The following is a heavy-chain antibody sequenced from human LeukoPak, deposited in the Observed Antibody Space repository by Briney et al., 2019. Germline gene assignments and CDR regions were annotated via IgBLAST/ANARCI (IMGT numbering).Heavy chain of an antibody. CDR1: GITLSNYG. D-gene: IGHD3-10*01. Sequence: GGSLRLSCAVSGITLSNYGMSWVRQAPGKGLEWVAGISDSGGSTKYADSVKGRFTISRDNPKNTLYLQMNSLRAEDTAVYFCAKRGVVIRVFLVGFHKEAYYFDSWGQGALVTVSS. CDR3: AKRGVVIRVFLVGFHKEAYYFDS. J-gene: IGHJ4*02. CDR2: ISDSGGST. V-gene: IGHV3-23*01.